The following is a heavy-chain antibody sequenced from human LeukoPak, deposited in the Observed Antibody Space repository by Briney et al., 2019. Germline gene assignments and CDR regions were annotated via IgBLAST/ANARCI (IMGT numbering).Heavy chain of an antibody. V-gene: IGHV3-30*04. CDR2: ISYDGSNK. CDR3: ARDEDIVVVPAAPDY. D-gene: IGHD2-2*01. CDR1: GFTFSSYA. J-gene: IGHJ4*02. Sequence: GGSLRLSCAAPGFTFSSYAMHWVRQAPGKGLEWVAVISYDGSNKYYADSVKGRFTISRDNSKNTLYLQMNSLRAEDTAVYYCARDEDIVVVPAAPDYWGQGTLVTVSS.